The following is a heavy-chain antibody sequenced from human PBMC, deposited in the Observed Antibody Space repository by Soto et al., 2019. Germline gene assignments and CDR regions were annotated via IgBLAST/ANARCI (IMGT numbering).Heavy chain of an antibody. CDR3: ARGRITFGGVIAHFAY. D-gene: IGHD3-16*02. CDR1: GGSFSGYY. Sequence: SETLSLTCAVYGGSFSGYYWSWIRQPPGKGLEWIGEINHSGSTNYNPSLKSRVTISVDTSKNQFSLKLSSVTAADTAVYYCARGRITFGGVIAHFAYWGRGTLVTVSS. CDR2: INHSGST. J-gene: IGHJ4*02. V-gene: IGHV4-34*01.